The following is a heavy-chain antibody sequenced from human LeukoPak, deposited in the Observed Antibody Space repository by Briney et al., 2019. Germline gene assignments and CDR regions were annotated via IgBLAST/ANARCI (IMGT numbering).Heavy chain of an antibody. CDR3: ARWNYDSGSWVLDY. CDR1: GFTFSNHQ. J-gene: IGHJ4*02. V-gene: IGHV3-7*05. CDR2: IKQDGGEK. D-gene: IGHD3-10*01. Sequence: GGSLRPSCAGSGFTFSNHQMNCVRRAPGKGLEWVAKIKQDGGEKHYVDSVKGRFTISRDNAKNSLYLQMNSLRVEDTAMYYCARWNYDSGSWVLDYWGQGTLVTVSS.